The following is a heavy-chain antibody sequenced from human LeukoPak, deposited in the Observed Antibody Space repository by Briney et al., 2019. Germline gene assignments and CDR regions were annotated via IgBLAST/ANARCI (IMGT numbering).Heavy chain of an antibody. CDR3: ARVGGYYDSSGYSGAQVNWFDP. D-gene: IGHD3-22*01. CDR1: GFTFSSYS. V-gene: IGHV3-48*01. CDR2: IRSSSSTI. J-gene: IGHJ5*02. Sequence: GGSLRLSCAASGFTFSSYSMNWVRQAPGKGLEWASYIRSSSSTIYYADSVKGRFTISRDNAKNSLYLQMNSLRAEDTAVYYCARVGGYYDSSGYSGAQVNWFDPWGQGTLVTVSS.